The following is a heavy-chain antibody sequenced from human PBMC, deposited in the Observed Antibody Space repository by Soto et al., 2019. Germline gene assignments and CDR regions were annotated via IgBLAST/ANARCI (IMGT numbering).Heavy chain of an antibody. CDR1: GGSISSSSYY. CDR3: ARHFPNVDY. CDR2: IYYSGST. V-gene: IGHV4-39*01. Sequence: SSETLSLTCTVSGGSISSSSYYWGWIRQPPGKGLEWIGSIYYSGSTYYNPSLKSRVTISVDTSKNQFSLKLSSVTAADTAVYYCARHFPNVDYWGQGTLVTVSS. J-gene: IGHJ4*02.